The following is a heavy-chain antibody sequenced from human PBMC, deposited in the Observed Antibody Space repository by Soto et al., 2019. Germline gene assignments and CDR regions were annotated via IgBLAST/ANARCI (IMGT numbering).Heavy chain of an antibody. J-gene: IGHJ4*02. V-gene: IGHV3-23*01. D-gene: IGHD3-3*01. CDR2: ISGSGGST. CDR1: GFTFSSYA. Sequence: EVQLLESGGGLVQPGGSLRLSCAASGFTFSSYAMSWVRQAPGKGLEWVSAISGSGGSTYYADSVKGRFTISRDNSKNPLYLQMNSLRAEDTAVYYCAKDEYRFWSGHRFDYWGQGTLVTVSS. CDR3: AKDEYRFWSGHRFDY.